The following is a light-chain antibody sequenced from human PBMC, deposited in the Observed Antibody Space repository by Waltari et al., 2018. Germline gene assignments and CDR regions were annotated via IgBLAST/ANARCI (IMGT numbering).Light chain of an antibody. CDR3: QQSSSSPIT. J-gene: IGKJ5*01. Sequence: DIQMTQSPPSLSAPVGDRVTITGRPSQTISNSLDWYQQKPGKAPKLLIYGSFILQSGVPSRFSGSGSGTDFTLTISSLQPEDFATYYCQQSSSSPITFGQGTRLEIK. V-gene: IGKV1-39*01. CDR2: GSF. CDR1: QTISNS.